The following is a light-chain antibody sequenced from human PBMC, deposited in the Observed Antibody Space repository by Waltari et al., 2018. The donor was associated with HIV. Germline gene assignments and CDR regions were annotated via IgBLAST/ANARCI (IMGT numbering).Light chain of an antibody. V-gene: IGLV2-8*01. CDR1: SSDVGGYHY. Sequence: QSALTQPPSASGSPGQPVTIPCTGTSSDVGGYHYVPWYQQHPGKAPKLMIYEVSKRPSGVPDRFSGSKSGNTASLTVSGLQAEDEADYYCSSYAGSSNVVFGGGTKLTVL. J-gene: IGLJ2*01. CDR3: SSYAGSSNVV. CDR2: EVS.